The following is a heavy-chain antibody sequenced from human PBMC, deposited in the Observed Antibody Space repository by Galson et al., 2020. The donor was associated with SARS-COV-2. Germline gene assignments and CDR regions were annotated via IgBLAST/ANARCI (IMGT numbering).Heavy chain of an antibody. CDR3: ARDLYYVGSWFDP. Sequence: GESLKISCAASGFTFSSYAMHWVRQAPGKGLEWVAVISYDGSNKYYADSVKGRFTISRDNSKNTLYLQMNSLRAEDTAVYYCARDLYYVGSWFDPWGQGTLVTVSS. CDR1: GFTFSSYA. CDR2: ISYDGSNK. V-gene: IGHV3-30*01. J-gene: IGHJ5*02. D-gene: IGHD3-16*01.